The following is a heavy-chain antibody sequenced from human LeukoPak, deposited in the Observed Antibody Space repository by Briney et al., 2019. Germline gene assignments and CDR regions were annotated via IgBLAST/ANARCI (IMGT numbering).Heavy chain of an antibody. Sequence: ASVKVSCKASGYTFTGYYRHGVRQAPGQGREWMGWINPNIGGTNYAQNFQGRVTMTRDTSISTAYMEVSRLRSDDTAVYYCVRGYCSGDSCPFDYWGQGTLATVSS. CDR3: VRGYCSGDSCPFDY. CDR1: GYTFTGYY. CDR2: INPNIGGT. J-gene: IGHJ4*02. V-gene: IGHV1-2*02. D-gene: IGHD2-15*01.